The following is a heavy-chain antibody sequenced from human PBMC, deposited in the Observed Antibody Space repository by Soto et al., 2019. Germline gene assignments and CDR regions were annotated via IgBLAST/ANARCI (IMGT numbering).Heavy chain of an antibody. D-gene: IGHD3-10*01. J-gene: IGHJ5*02. V-gene: IGHV1-69*01. CDR1: GDSFGSYA. Sequence: QMQLVQSGPEVKKPGSSVKVSCKASGDSFGSYAVSWVRQAPGQLFEWMGAIIPVFGKTNYTQKFQGRVTITADDSTTTAYMELSSLRSDDTAVYYCAREPFGRFDPWGQGTLVTVSS. CDR3: AREPFGRFDP. CDR2: IIPVFGKT.